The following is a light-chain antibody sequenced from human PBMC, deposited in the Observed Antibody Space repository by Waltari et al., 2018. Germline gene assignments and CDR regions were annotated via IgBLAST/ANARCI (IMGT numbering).Light chain of an antibody. V-gene: IGLV2-14*03. J-gene: IGLJ2*01. CDR2: DVS. CDR1: SSDAGSYNY. CDR3: SSYITTNTLEL. Sequence: QSALTQPASVSGSPGQSITISCTGTSSDAGSYNYVSCYQQHPGKAPKLMIYDVSYRPSGVSNRFSGSKSGNTASLTISGLQAEDEADYYCSSYITTNTLELFGGGTSLTVL.